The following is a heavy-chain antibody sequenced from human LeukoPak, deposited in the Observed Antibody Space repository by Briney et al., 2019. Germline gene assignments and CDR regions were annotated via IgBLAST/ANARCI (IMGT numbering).Heavy chain of an antibody. J-gene: IGHJ4*02. CDR2: IYYSGST. CDR3: AREEALGSGSFDY. V-gene: IGHV4-59*01. D-gene: IGHD1-26*01. Sequence: SETLSLTCTVSGGSISTYYWSWIRQPPGKGLEWIGYIYYSGSTNYNPSLKSRVTISEDTSKNQFSLKLGSVTAADTAVYYCAREEALGSGSFDYWGQGTLVTVSS. CDR1: GGSISTYY.